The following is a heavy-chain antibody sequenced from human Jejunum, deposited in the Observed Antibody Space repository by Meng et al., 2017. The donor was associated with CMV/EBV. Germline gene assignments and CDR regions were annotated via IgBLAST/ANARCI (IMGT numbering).Heavy chain of an antibody. D-gene: IGHD1-26*01. Sequence: VVGAGGGLVKPGGSLGLSCAASGLTFSDQYMSWIRQAPGKGLELISYISSSGDYTNYADSVRGRFTVSRDNAKNSLYLQLNSLRAEDTALYYCTTVHYYAINYWGQGTLVTVSS. CDR3: TTVHYYAINY. CDR1: GLTFSDQY. CDR2: ISSSGDYT. J-gene: IGHJ4*02. V-gene: IGHV3-11*06.